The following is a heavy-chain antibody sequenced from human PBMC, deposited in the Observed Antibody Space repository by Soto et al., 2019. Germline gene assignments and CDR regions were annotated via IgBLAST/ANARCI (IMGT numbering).Heavy chain of an antibody. D-gene: IGHD3-16*01. V-gene: IGHV1-46*01. CDR3: ARRARGTFHGFDV. CDR1: GYTFINYY. CDR2: INPSGGRT. Sequence: QVLLEQSGAEVKKPGTSVKISCKASGYTFINYYIHWVRQGPGQGLEWTGVINPSGGRTDHSQNFQARVTVTRDASTNTVYLELRNLTSQDTAVYYCARRARGTFHGFDVWGQGTTVIVSS. J-gene: IGHJ3*01.